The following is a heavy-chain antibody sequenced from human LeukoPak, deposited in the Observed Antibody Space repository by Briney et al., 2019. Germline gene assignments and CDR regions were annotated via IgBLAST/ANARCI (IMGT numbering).Heavy chain of an antibody. Sequence: SVKVSCKASGGTFSSYAISWVRQAPGQGLEWMGGIIPIFGTANYAQKFQGRVTITADESTSTAYMELSSLRSEDTDVYYCARGREMATITGDFDYWGQGTLVTVSS. V-gene: IGHV1-69*13. CDR3: ARGREMATITGDFDY. D-gene: IGHD5-24*01. J-gene: IGHJ4*02. CDR1: GGTFSSYA. CDR2: IIPIFGTA.